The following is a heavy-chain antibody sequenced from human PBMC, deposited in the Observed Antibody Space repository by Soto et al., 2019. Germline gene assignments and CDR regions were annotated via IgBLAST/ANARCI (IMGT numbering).Heavy chain of an antibody. D-gene: IGHD5-12*01. CDR2: TSGSGDTT. J-gene: IGHJ4*02. Sequence: GGSLRLSCAASGFTFGSYAMSWVRQAPGKGLEWVSVTSGSGDTTYYADSVKGRFTISRDNSKNTLYLQMNSLRAEDTAVYYCAKDQGYSGYDYNDYWGRGTLVTVSS. CDR3: AKDQGYSGYDYNDY. CDR1: GFTFGSYA. V-gene: IGHV3-23*01.